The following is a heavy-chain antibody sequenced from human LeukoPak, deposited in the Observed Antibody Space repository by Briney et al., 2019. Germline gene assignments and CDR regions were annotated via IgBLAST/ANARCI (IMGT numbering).Heavy chain of an antibody. CDR3: ARVDAYGDYVGPFFHS. Sequence: NPSETLSLTCTVSGGSISSYYWSWLRQPPGKGLEWIGYIYYSGSTNYNPSLKSRVTISVDTSKNQFSLKLSSVIAADTAVYYCARVDAYGDYVGPFFHSWGQGTPVTVSS. J-gene: IGHJ4*02. D-gene: IGHD4-17*01. CDR2: IYYSGST. V-gene: IGHV4-59*01. CDR1: GGSISSYY.